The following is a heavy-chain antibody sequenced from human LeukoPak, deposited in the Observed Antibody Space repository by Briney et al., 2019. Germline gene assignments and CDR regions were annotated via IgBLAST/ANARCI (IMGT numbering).Heavy chain of an antibody. V-gene: IGHV3-30*02. CDR1: GFTFTTYG. J-gene: IGHJ5*02. CDR3: AKEWNCKCDWFDP. D-gene: IGHD2/OR15-2a*01. Sequence: GGSLRLSCAASGFTFTTYGMHWVRQAPGRGLEWVACIYPDGNNKDYADSVTGRFIISRDNSKTILFLHMNMLSAADTAVYYCAKEWNCKCDWFDPWGQGTLVTVSS. CDR2: IYPDGNNK.